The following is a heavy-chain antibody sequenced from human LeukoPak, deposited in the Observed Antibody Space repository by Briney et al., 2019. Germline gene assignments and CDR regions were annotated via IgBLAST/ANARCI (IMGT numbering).Heavy chain of an antibody. D-gene: IGHD6-19*01. CDR3: ARPEIAVAGTFGI. V-gene: IGHV4-4*07. Sequence: AETLCLTCTVSGGSISSYYWTWIRQPAGKGLEWIGRIYTSGSTNYNPSLKSRVTMSVDTSKNQFSLRLSSVTAADTAVYYCARPEIAVAGTFGIWGQGTMIADSS. CDR1: GGSISSYY. CDR2: IYTSGST. J-gene: IGHJ4*02.